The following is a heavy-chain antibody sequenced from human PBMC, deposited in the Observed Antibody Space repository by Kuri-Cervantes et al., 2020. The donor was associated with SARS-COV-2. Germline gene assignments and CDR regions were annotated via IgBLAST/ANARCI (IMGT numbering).Heavy chain of an antibody. J-gene: IGHJ6*02. V-gene: IGHV3-30*01. D-gene: IGHD6-19*01. CDR1: GFTFSSYA. CDR2: ISYDGSNK. CDR3: ARDRRGGPYSSGWTYYYYGMDV. Sequence: GGSLRLSCAASGFTFSSYAMHWVRQAPGKGLEWAAVISYDGSNKYYADSVKGRFTISRDNSKNTLYLQMNSLRAEDTAVYYCARDRRGGPYSSGWTYYYYGMDVWGQGTTVTVSS.